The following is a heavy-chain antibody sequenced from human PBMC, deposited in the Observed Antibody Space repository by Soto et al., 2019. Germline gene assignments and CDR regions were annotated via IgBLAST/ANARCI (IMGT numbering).Heavy chain of an antibody. CDR1: GGSFSGYY. Sequence: QVQLQKWGAGLLKPSETLSLTCAVYGGSFSGYYWSWIRQPPGKGLEWIGEINHSGSTNYNPSLKSRVTISVDTSKNQFSLKLSSVTAADTAVYYCASLGIAVAGTLDPFDYWGQGTLVTVSS. V-gene: IGHV4-34*01. CDR2: INHSGST. D-gene: IGHD6-19*01. CDR3: ASLGIAVAGTLDPFDY. J-gene: IGHJ4*02.